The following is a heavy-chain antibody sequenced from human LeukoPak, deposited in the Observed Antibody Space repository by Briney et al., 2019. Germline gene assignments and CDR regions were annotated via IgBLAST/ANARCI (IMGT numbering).Heavy chain of an antibody. CDR1: GGSISSCY. V-gene: IGHV4-59*08. D-gene: IGHD6-19*01. CDR3: ARRVAVEPYYGMDV. CDR2: IYYSGST. Sequence: SETLSLTCTVSGGSISSCYWSWIRQPPGKGLEWIGYIYYSGSTNYNPSLKSRVTISVDTSKNQFSLNLSSVTAADTAVYYCARRVAVEPYYGMDVWGQGTTVTVAS. J-gene: IGHJ6*02.